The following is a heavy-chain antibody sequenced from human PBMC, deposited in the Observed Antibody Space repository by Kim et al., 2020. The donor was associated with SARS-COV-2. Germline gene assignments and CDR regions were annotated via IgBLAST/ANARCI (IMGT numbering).Heavy chain of an antibody. CDR2: T. D-gene: IGHD1-26*01. CDR3: ASGTYSFYFEF. V-gene: IGHV5-51*01. J-gene: IGHJ4*02. Sequence: TKYSPAFQGQVTISVDKSTSTAYLQWGSLQASDTAIYYCASGTYSFYFEFWGQGTLVTVSS.